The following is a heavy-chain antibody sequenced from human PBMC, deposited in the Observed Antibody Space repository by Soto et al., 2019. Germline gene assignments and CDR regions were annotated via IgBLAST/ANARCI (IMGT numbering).Heavy chain of an antibody. V-gene: IGHV4-34*04. Sequence: SETLSLTCAVSGASFSGFYWSWIRQSPGKGLEWIGEIDHSGITNHNTALKSRATMSVDTSKNQFSLKLRSVTAADTAVYYCARGVSVTLAVQGGAPDKNYFDSWSQGTLVTVS. CDR3: ARGVSVTLAVQGGAPDKNYFDS. CDR2: IDHSGIT. CDR1: GASFSGFY. J-gene: IGHJ4*02. D-gene: IGHD1-26*01.